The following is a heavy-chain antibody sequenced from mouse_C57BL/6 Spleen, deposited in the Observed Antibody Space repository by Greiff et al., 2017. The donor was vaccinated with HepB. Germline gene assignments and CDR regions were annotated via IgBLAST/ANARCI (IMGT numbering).Heavy chain of an antibody. V-gene: IGHV1-26*01. Sequence: EVQLQQSGPELVKPGASVKISCKASGYTFTDYYMNWVKQSHGKSLEWIGDINPNNGGTSYNQKFKGKATLTVDKSSSTAYMELRSLTSEDSAVYYCARRCYDYGSFAYWGQGTLVTVSA. CDR2: INPNNGGT. D-gene: IGHD2-4*01. CDR1: GYTFTDYY. J-gene: IGHJ3*01. CDR3: ARRCYDYGSFAY.